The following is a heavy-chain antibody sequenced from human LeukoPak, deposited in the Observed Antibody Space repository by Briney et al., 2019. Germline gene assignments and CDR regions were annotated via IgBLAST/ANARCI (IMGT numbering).Heavy chain of an antibody. V-gene: IGHV3-11*04. CDR1: GFTFSDYY. D-gene: IGHD3-22*01. J-gene: IGHJ5*02. CDR3: AKDDYYDSSGDPNWFDP. CDR2: ISSSGSTI. Sequence: GGSLRLSCAASGFTFSDYYMSWIRQAPGKGPEWVSYISSSGSTIYYADSVKGRFTISRDNSKNTLYLQMNSLRAEDTAVYFCAKDDYYDSSGDPNWFDPWGQGTLVTVSS.